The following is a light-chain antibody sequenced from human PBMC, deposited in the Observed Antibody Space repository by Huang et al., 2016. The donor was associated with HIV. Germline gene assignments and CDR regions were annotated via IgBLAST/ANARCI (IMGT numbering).Light chain of an antibody. CDR2: DAS. CDR3: QQRSNWPSIT. J-gene: IGKJ5*01. Sequence: EIVLTQSPATLSLSPGDRATLSCRASQSVSSYLAWYQQKPGQVPRLLIYDASNRATGIPARFGGSGSGTDFTLTISSLEPEDFAVYYCQQRSNWPSITFGQGTRLEIK. V-gene: IGKV3-11*01. CDR1: QSVSSY.